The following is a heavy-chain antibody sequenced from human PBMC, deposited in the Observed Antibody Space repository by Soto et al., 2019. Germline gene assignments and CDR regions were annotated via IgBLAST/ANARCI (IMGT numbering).Heavy chain of an antibody. V-gene: IGHV3-53*01. CDR2: ICSGGST. D-gene: IGHD3-9*01. J-gene: IGHJ4*02. CDR1: GFTVSSNY. Sequence: GGSLRLSCAASGFTVSSNYMSWVRQAPGKGLEWVSVICSGGSTYYADSVKGRFTISRDNSKNTLYLQMNSLRAEDTAVYYCAKCFRPTGYEYYFDYWGQGTLVTVSS. CDR3: AKCFRPTGYEYYFDY.